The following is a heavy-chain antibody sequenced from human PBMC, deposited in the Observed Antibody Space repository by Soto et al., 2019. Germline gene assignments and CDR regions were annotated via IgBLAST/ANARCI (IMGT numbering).Heavy chain of an antibody. V-gene: IGHV4-39*01. D-gene: IGHD6-19*01. CDR1: GGSISSSSYY. CDR3: ARMYSCGWYGYYYYGMDV. J-gene: IGHJ6*02. CDR2: IYYSGST. Sequence: PSETLSLTCTVSGGSISSSSYYWGWIRQPPGKGLEWIGSIYYSGSTYYNPSLKSRVTISVDTSKNQFSLKLSSVTAADTAVYYCARMYSCGWYGYYYYGMDVWGQGTTVTGSS.